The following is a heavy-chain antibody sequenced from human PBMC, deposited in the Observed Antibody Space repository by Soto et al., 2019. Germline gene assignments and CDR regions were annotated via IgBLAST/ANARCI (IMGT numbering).Heavy chain of an antibody. CDR1: GFTIGAYC. D-gene: IGHD3-10*01. J-gene: IGHJ6*03. V-gene: IGHV3-64*01. CDR3: ARDVGSGNYYKGVYYSYYLDV. CDR2: ISSYGGNT. Sequence: EVQLVESGGGLVQPGDSLRLSCAASGFTIGAYCFHWVRQAPGKALEYISAISSYGGNTYYANSVKGRFTISRDNSKNTLYLQMGSLRAEDMGVYYCARDVGSGNYYKGVYYSYYLDVWGKGTTVTVSS.